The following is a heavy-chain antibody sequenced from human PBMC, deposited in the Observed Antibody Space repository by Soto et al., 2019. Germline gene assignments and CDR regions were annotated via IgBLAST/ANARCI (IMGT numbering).Heavy chain of an antibody. CDR2: IYKIATT. Sequence: PSETLSLTCSVSGDSISNLYYFWAWIRQPPGQALEYIGSIYKIATTYYTPSFESRVAISVDTSKSQFSLNVTSVTAADTAVYFWASGRYCLTGGCFPKWFDSWDQGALVTVSS. J-gene: IGHJ5*01. CDR1: GDSISNLYYF. D-gene: IGHD7-27*01. V-gene: IGHV4-30-4*01. CDR3: ASGRYCLTGGCFPKWFDS.